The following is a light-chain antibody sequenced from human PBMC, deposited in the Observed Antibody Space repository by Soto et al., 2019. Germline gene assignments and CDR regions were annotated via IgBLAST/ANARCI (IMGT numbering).Light chain of an antibody. J-gene: IGLJ1*01. CDR2: DVS. CDR1: SSDVGGYNY. CDR3: CSYAGSYV. Sequence: QSALTQPRSVSGSPGQSVTIPCTGTSSDVGGYNYVSWYQQHPGKAPKLVIYDVSKRPSGVPDRFSGSKSGNTASLTISGLQGEDEADYYCCSYAGSYVFGTGNKLTVL. V-gene: IGLV2-11*01.